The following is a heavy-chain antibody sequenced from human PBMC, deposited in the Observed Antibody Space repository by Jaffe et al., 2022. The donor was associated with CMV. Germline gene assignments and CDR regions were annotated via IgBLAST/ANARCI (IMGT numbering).Heavy chain of an antibody. Sequence: EVQLVESGGGLVQPGGSLRLSCAASGFTFSRCSMTWVRQAPGKGLEWLSFISSGSDVIYYADSVKGRFTISRDNARNSLFLQMNSLRDDDTAVYYCARGGGGGSEASTAWFVYWGQGTLVTVSS. J-gene: IGHJ5*01. V-gene: IGHV3-48*02. CDR1: GFTFSRCS. CDR2: ISSGSDVI. D-gene: IGHD2-21*02. CDR3: ARGGGGGSEASTAWFVY.